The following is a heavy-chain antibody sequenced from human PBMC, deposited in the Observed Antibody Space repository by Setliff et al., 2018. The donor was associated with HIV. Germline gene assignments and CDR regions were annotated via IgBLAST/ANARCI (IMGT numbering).Heavy chain of an antibody. V-gene: IGHV4-59*12. CDR2: IYYSGST. CDR3: AKTNGENY. CDR1: GGSISSDY. D-gene: IGHD3-10*01. Sequence: PSETLSLTCTVSGGSISSDYWSWIRQPPGKGLEWIGYIYYSGSTFYNPSLKSRVTISVDTSKNQFSLTLTSVTAADTAVYYCAKTNGENYWGQGTLVTV. J-gene: IGHJ4*02.